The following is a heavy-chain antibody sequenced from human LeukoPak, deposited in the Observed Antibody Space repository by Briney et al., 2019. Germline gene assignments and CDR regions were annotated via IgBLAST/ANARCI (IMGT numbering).Heavy chain of an antibody. D-gene: IGHD3-22*01. J-gene: IGHJ6*02. Sequence: PSETLSLTCTVSGGSISSYYWSWIRQPPGKGLEWIGYIYYSGSTNYNPSLKSRVTISVDTSKNQFSPKLSSVTAADTAVYYCARHSTYYYDSSGYYPKYYYGMDVWGQGTTVTVSS. CDR3: ARHSTYYYDSSGYYPKYYYGMDV. CDR2: IYYSGST. CDR1: GGSISSYY. V-gene: IGHV4-59*08.